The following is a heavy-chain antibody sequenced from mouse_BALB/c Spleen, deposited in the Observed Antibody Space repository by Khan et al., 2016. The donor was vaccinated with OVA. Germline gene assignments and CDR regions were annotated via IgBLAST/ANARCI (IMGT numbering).Heavy chain of an antibody. J-gene: IGHJ1*01. CDR2: IAPANGNT. CDR1: DFNIKDTY. CDR3: ARPSYDPRFFEV. Sequence: VQLKESGAELVKPGASVKVSCTASDFNIKDTYIHWVKQRPEQGLEWIGRIAPANGNTEYDPKFQGKATITANTSSNTSYLHLSSLTSEDTAVYYRARPSYDPRFFEVWGAGTTVTVSS. V-gene: IGHV14-3*02. D-gene: IGHD2-10*02.